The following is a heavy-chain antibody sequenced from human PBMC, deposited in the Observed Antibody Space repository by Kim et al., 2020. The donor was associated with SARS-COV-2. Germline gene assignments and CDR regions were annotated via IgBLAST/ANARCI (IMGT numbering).Heavy chain of an antibody. CDR2: ISYDGSNK. CDR3: AKDRRRAVAGTNWYFDL. Sequence: GGSLRLSCAASGFTFSSYGMHWVRQAPGKGLEWVAVISYDGSNKYYADSVKGRFTISRDNSKNTLYLQMNSLRAEDTAVYYCAKDRRRAVAGTNWYFDL. D-gene: IGHD6-19*01. V-gene: IGHV3-30*18. CDR1: GFTFSSYG. J-gene: IGHJ2*01.